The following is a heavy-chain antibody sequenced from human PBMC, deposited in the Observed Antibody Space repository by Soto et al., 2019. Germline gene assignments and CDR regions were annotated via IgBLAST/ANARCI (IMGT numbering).Heavy chain of an antibody. Sequence: GGSLRLSCAASGFTFSSYRMSWVRQAPGKGLEWVSNIKQNGSEKYYVDSVKGRFTISRDNAKNSLYLQMNSLRAEDTAVYYCARDSPAYCSGGSCYSAAFDIWGQGTMVTVSS. CDR2: IKQNGSEK. V-gene: IGHV3-7*01. J-gene: IGHJ3*02. CDR1: GFTFSSYR. D-gene: IGHD2-15*01. CDR3: ARDSPAYCSGGSCYSAAFDI.